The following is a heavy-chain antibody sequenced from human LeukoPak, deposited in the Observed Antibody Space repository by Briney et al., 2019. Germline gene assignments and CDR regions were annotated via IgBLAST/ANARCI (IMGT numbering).Heavy chain of an antibody. Sequence: GGSLRLSCGVSGFTVRSYYMAWVRQAPGKGLEGVSVIYSGGDTYYADSVKGRFTICKDDSKNMIYLEMSSLKAEDTAVYYCAKERNLEIAVAGTIFDYWGEGTLVTVSA. CDR1: GFTVRSYY. D-gene: IGHD6-19*01. J-gene: IGHJ4*02. V-gene: IGHV3-66*01. CDR3: AKERNLEIAVAGTIFDY. CDR2: IYSGGDT.